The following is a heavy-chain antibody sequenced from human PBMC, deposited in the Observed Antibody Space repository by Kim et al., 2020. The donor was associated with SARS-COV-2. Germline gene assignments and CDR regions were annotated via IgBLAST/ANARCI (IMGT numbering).Heavy chain of an antibody. V-gene: IGHV3-33*01. CDR2: IWYDGSNK. Sequence: GGSLRLSCAASGFTFSSYGMHWVRQAPGKGLEWVAAIWYDGSNKYYADSVKGRFTISRDNSKNTLYLQMNSLRAEDTAVYYCARDGGYSGYARFDYWAKGPRVPASS. D-gene: IGHD5-12*01. J-gene: IGHJ4*02. CDR1: GFTFSSYG. CDR3: ARDGGYSGYARFDY.